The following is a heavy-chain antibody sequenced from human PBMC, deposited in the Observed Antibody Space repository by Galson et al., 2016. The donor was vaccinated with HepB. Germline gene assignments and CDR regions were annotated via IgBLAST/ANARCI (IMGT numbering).Heavy chain of an antibody. V-gene: IGHV1-69*06. CDR3: ARGRRAGITALMLDY. CDR1: GGNFGSFV. D-gene: IGHD1-7*01. CDR2: IIPIFDRA. Sequence: SVKVSCKASGGNFGSFVISWVRQAPGQGLEWMGAIIPIFDRANYAQKFQARSIITADKSTNTAYMELRNLRSEDTAVYYCARGRRAGITALMLDYWGQGSLVTVSS. J-gene: IGHJ4*02.